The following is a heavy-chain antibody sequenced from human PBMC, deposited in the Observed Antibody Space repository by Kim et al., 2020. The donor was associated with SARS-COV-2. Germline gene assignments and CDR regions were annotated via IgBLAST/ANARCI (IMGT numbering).Heavy chain of an antibody. CDR3: AKDRFRD. CDR1: GFTFSSYG. Sequence: GGSLRLSCAASGFTFSSYGMHWVRQAPGKGLEWVAVISYDGSNKYYADSVKGRFTISRDNSKNTLYLQMNSLRAEDTAVYYCAKDRFRDWGQGTLVTVSS. CDR2: ISYDGSNK. V-gene: IGHV3-30*18. J-gene: IGHJ4*02. D-gene: IGHD2-21*01.